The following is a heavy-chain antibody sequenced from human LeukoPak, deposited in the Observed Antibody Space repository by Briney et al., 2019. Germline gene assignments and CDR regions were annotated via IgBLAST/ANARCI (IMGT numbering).Heavy chain of an antibody. D-gene: IGHD4-17*01. CDR2: IIPIFGTA. J-gene: IGHJ4*02. Sequence: SVKVSCXASGGTFSSYAISWVRQALGQGLEWMGGIIPIFGTANYAQKFQGRVTITTDESTSTAYMELSSLRSEDTGVYYCASSYGDYVNFDYWGQGTLVTVSS. CDR1: GGTFSSYA. V-gene: IGHV1-69*05. CDR3: ASSYGDYVNFDY.